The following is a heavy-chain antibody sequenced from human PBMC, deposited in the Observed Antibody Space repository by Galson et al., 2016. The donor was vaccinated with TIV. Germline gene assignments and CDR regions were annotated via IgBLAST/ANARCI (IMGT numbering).Heavy chain of an antibody. J-gene: IGHJ6*02. D-gene: IGHD3-10*01. CDR2: VYYSGAT. V-gene: IGHV4-30-4*08. Sequence: TLSLTCSVFGGSISNGDYYWTWIRQPPGKGLEWIGYVYYSGATNYNPSLKRRVTLSVDRSTNQFSLRLNSVTAADTAVYSCARCRGDYYYGIVVWGQGTTVTVSS. CDR3: ARCRGDYYYGIVV. CDR1: GGSISNGDYY.